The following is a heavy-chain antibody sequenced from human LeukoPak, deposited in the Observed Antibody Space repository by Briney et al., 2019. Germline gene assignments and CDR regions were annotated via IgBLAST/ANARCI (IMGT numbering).Heavy chain of an antibody. Sequence: PGGSLRLSCAASGFTFSSHGIHWVRQAPGKGLEWVAVISYDGSHEYYADSVKGRFTISRDNSKNTLYLQMNDLRAEDTAVYYCAKGVAFDYWGQGTLVTVSS. CDR1: GFTFSSHG. CDR2: ISYDGSHE. V-gene: IGHV3-30*18. D-gene: IGHD5-12*01. CDR3: AKGVAFDY. J-gene: IGHJ4*02.